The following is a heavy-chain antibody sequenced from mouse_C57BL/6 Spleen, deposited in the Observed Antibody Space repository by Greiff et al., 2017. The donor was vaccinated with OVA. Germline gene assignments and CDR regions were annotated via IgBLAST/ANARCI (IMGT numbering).Heavy chain of an antibody. CDR3: ARRGVYYDYDTGFDD. D-gene: IGHD2-4*01. V-gene: IGHV1-26*01. Sequence: EVQLQQSGPELVKPGASVKISCKASGYTFTDYYMNWVKQSHGKSLEWIGDINPNNGGTSYNQKFKGKATLTVDKSSSTAYMELRSLTSEDSAVYYCARRGVYYDYDTGFDDWGQGTTLTVSS. CDR2: INPNNGGT. J-gene: IGHJ2*01. CDR1: GYTFTDYY.